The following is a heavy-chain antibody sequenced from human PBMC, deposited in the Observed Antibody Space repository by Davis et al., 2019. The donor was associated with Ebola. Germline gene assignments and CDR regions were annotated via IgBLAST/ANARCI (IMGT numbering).Heavy chain of an antibody. CDR3: ARGLWGYCSGGSCYSFDY. J-gene: IGHJ4*02. D-gene: IGHD2-15*01. V-gene: IGHV1-46*02. Sequence: AASVKVSCKASGYTFNNYYVHWLRQAPGQGLEWMGLLIPSGGATSYAQNFQGRVTMTRNTSISTAYMELSSLRSEDTAVYYCARGLWGYCSGGSCYSFDYWGQGTLVTVSS. CDR2: LIPSGGAT. CDR1: GYTFNNYY.